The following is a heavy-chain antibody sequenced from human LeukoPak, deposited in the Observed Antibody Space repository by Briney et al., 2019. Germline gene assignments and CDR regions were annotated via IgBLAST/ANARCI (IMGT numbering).Heavy chain of an antibody. CDR3: ARNTSSSPWFDP. D-gene: IGHD6-6*01. J-gene: IGHJ5*02. Sequence: PSETLSLTCSVSGGSIKSPTSYWSWIRQAPGKGPEWTGNVYYIGTTTYNSSLQSRVTISVDTSKNQFSLEMASVTPEDTALYYCARNTSSSPWFDPWGQGTLVIVSS. CDR1: GGSIKSPTSY. V-gene: IGHV4-61*01. CDR2: VYYIGTT.